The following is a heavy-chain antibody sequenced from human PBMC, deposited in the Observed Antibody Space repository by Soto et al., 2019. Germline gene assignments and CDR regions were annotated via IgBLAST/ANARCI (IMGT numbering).Heavy chain of an antibody. CDR3: ARVRKYSSGWYNAFDI. CDR2: TYYRSKWYN. J-gene: IGHJ3*02. D-gene: IGHD6-19*01. V-gene: IGHV6-1*01. CDR1: GDSVSSNSAA. Sequence: PSQTLSLTCVISGDSVSSNSAAWNWIRQSPSRGLEWLGRTYYRSKWYNDYAVSVKSRITINPDTSKNQFSLQLNSVTPEDTAVYYCARVRKYSSGWYNAFDIWGQGTMVTVSS.